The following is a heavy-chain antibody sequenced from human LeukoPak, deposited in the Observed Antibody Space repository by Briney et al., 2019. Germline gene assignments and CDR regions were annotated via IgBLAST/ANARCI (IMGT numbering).Heavy chain of an antibody. CDR3: ATKLGSDYGANSDDYYYYYMDV. Sequence: GESLKISCKVSEYTFTNHWIGWVRQMPGKGLEWVGLIYISDSETRYSSSLQGQVTISADKSTSTAYLQWNRLKASDTGVYYCATKLGSDYGANSDDYYYYYMDVWGKGTPIIVSS. J-gene: IGHJ6*03. CDR1: EYTFTNHW. CDR2: IYISDSET. V-gene: IGHV5-51*01. D-gene: IGHD4-23*01.